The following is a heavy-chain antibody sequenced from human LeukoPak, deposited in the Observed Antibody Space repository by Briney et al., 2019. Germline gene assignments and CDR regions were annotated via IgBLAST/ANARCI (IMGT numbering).Heavy chain of an antibody. CDR3: ARSGYSYGLFV. CDR2: INHSGST. D-gene: IGHD5-18*01. V-gene: IGHV4-34*01. J-gene: IGHJ4*02. Sequence: ELIGEINHSGSTNYNPSLKRRVTISVEKSKKKFSLKRSSVTAADTAVYYCARSGYSYGLFVWGQGTLVTVSS.